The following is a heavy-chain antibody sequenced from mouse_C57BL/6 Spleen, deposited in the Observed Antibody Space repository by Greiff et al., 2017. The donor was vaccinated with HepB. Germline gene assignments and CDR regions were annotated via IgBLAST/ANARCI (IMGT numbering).Heavy chain of an antibody. J-gene: IGHJ4*01. CDR2: ISYSGST. V-gene: IGHV3-1*01. CDR3: ARDGAFYAMDY. Sequence: DVMLVESGPGMVKPSQSLSLTCTVTGYSITSGYDWHWIRHFPGNKLEWMGYISYSGSTNYNPSLKSRISITHDTSKNHFFLKLNSVTTEDTATYYCARDGAFYAMDYWGQGTSVTVSS. CDR1: GYSITSGYD. D-gene: IGHD3-1*01.